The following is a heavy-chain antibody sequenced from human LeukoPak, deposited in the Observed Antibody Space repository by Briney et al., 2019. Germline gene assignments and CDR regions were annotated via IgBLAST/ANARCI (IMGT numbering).Heavy chain of an antibody. D-gene: IGHD3-3*01. V-gene: IGHV3-48*03. J-gene: IGHJ4*02. CDR3: ARDHEHRSGYTLDY. Sequence: GGSLRLSCSASGFTFSSYEMNWVRQAPGKGLEWVSYISSSGNTIHYADSVKGRFTISRDNAKNSLFLQMNSLRAEDTAVYYCARDHEHRSGYTLDYWGQGTLVTASS. CDR1: GFTFSSYE. CDR2: ISSSGNTI.